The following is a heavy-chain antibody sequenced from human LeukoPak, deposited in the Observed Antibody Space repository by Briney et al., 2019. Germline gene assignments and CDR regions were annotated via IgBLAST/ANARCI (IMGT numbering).Heavy chain of an antibody. CDR1: GYTFTRYG. CDR3: ARDEGRGSGSYFPNYFDY. CDR2: ISAKNGDT. Sequence: ASVKVSCKASGYTFTRYGISWVRQAPGEGLEWMGWISAKNGDTKYVQKFQGRVTMTTDTSTSTAYMDLRTLRSDDTAVYYCARDEGRGSGSYFPNYFDYCGQGTLVTVSS. J-gene: IGHJ4*02. V-gene: IGHV1-18*01. D-gene: IGHD3-10*01.